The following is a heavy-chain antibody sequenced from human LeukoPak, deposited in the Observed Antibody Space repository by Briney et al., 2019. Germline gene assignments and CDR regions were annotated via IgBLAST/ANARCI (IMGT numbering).Heavy chain of an antibody. Sequence: SVKVSCKASGGTLSSYAISWVRQAPGQGLEWMGGIIPIFGTANYAQKFQGRVTITADESTSTAYMELSSLRSEDTAVYYCASRGPYYYDSSGYYSFDLWGRGTLVTVSS. CDR2: IIPIFGTA. J-gene: IGHJ2*01. CDR3: ASRGPYYYDSSGYYSFDL. CDR1: GGTLSSYA. V-gene: IGHV1-69*01. D-gene: IGHD3-22*01.